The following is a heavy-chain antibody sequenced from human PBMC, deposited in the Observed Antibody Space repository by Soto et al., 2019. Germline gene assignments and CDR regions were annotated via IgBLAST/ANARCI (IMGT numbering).Heavy chain of an antibody. V-gene: IGHV1-18*01. J-gene: IGHJ4*02. Sequence: ASVKVSCKASGYTFTSYGISWVRQAPGQGLEWMGWISAYNGNTNYAQKLQGRVTMTTDTSTSTAYMELRSLRSDDPAVYYCAREYCSSTSCYTFDYWGQGTLVTVSS. CDR2: ISAYNGNT. CDR1: GYTFTSYG. D-gene: IGHD2-2*02. CDR3: AREYCSSTSCYTFDY.